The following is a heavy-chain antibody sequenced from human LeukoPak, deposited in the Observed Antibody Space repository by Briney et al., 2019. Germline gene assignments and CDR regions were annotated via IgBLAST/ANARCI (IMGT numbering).Heavy chain of an antibody. Sequence: ASVKVSCKVSGYTLTELSMHWVRQAPGQGLEWMGGFNPEDGETIYAQKFKGRVTMTEDTSTDTAYMELSSLRSEDTAVYYCASWGYSYGPMFYYFFDSWGQGTLVTLSS. J-gene: IGHJ4*02. CDR2: FNPEDGET. V-gene: IGHV1-24*01. CDR1: GYTLTELS. CDR3: ASWGYSYGPMFYYFFDS. D-gene: IGHD5-18*01.